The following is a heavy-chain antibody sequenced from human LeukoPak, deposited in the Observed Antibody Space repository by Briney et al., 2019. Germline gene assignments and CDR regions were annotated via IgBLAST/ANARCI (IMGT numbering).Heavy chain of an antibody. CDR3: ARDLYYYDSSVLEFGY. CDR1: GFTFSSYG. CDR2: IWYDGNNK. J-gene: IGHJ4*02. D-gene: IGHD3-22*01. Sequence: GGSLRLSCAASGFTFSSYGMHWVRQAPGKGLEWVAIIWYDGNNKYYADSVKGRFTISRDNSKNTLYLQMNSLRAEDTAVYYCARDLYYYDSSVLEFGYWGQGTLVTVSS. V-gene: IGHV3-33*01.